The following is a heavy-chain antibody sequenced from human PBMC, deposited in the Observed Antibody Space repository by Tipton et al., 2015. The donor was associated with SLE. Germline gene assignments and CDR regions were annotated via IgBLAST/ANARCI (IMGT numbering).Heavy chain of an antibody. Sequence: TLSLTCAVSASSITSGYYWAWIRQPPGKGLEWIGSINHSGNTYYNPSLRSRVTISVDTSRKQFSLNLSSVTAADTAVYYCARRRGIAFDYWGQGTLVTVSS. CDR2: INHSGNT. J-gene: IGHJ4*02. CDR1: ASSITSGYY. D-gene: IGHD6-13*01. V-gene: IGHV4-38-2*01. CDR3: ARRRGIAFDY.